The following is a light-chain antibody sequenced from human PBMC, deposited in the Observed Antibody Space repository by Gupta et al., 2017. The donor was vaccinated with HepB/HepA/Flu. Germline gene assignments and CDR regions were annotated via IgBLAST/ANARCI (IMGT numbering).Light chain of an antibody. CDR1: QGTRNG. J-gene: IGKJ1*01. CDR2: ATS. CDR3: REQNSYART. V-gene: IGKV1-17*01. Sequence: DIQLTQSPSSLSASVGDRVTITCRSSQGTRNGLGWYQQKPGKAPKRLIYATSNVQSGVPSRFSGSGSGSEFTLTISSRQPEDFANYYCREQNSYARTFGQRSXVEMK.